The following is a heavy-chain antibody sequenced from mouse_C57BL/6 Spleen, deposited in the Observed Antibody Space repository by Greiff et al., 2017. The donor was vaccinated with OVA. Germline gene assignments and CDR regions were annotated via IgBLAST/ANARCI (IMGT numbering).Heavy chain of an antibody. D-gene: IGHD2-1*01. CDR3: ARRYGNYQYCYAMDY. CDR1: GYTFTSYW. CDR2: IYPGSGST. J-gene: IGHJ4*01. V-gene: IGHV1-55*01. Sequence: QVQLQQPGAELVKPGASVKMSCKASGYTFTSYWITWVKQRPGQGLEWIGDIYPGSGSTNYNEKFKSKATLTVDTSSSTAYMQLSSLTSADSAVYYCARRYGNYQYCYAMDYWGQGTSVTVSS.